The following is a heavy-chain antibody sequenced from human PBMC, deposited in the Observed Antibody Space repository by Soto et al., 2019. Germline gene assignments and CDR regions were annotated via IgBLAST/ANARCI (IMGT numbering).Heavy chain of an antibody. CDR1: GFTFSSYA. J-gene: IGHJ4*02. CDR3: AKVGGVRPGIPMIVVVKYYFDY. V-gene: IGHV3-23*01. CDR2: ISGSGGST. D-gene: IGHD3-22*01. Sequence: GGSLRLSCAASGFTFSSYAMSWVRQAPGKGLEWVSAISGSGGSTYYADSVKGRFTISRDNSKNTLYLQMNSLRAEDTAVYYCAKVGGVRPGIPMIVVVKYYFDYWGQGTLVTVSS.